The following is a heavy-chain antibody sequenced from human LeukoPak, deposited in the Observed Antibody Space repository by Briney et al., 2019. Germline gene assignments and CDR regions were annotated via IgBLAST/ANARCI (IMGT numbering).Heavy chain of an antibody. CDR1: ADSLSSGGHY. V-gene: IGHV4-31*03. CDR3: ARGGNRFGGFYFDY. D-gene: IGHD3-10*01. CDR2: IHHSGSS. Sequence: SETLSLTCTVSADSLSSGGHYWAWIRQLPGKGLESIGFIHHSGSSRHNPSLKDRVAISVDASRKQFALRLSSVTAADTAIYYCARGGNRFGGFYFDYWGQGVQVIVST. J-gene: IGHJ4*02.